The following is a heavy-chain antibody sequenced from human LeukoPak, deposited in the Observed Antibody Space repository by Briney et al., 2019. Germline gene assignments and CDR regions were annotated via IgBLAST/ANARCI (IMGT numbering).Heavy chain of an antibody. CDR2: IYYSGST. Sequence: SETLSLTCTVSGGSISSSSYYWGWIRQPPGKGLEWIGSIYYSGSTYYNPSLKSRVTISVDTSKNQFSPKLSSVTAADTAVYYCARDRKMATLVDYWGQGTLVTVSS. CDR3: ARDRKMATLVDY. J-gene: IGHJ4*02. D-gene: IGHD5-24*01. V-gene: IGHV4-39*07. CDR1: GGSISSSSYY.